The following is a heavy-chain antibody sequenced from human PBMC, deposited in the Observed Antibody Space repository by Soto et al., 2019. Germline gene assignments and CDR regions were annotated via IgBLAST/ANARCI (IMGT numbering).Heavy chain of an antibody. D-gene: IGHD2-15*01. Sequence: QVQLVQSGAEVKKPGSSLKVSCKVFGETLNSNPIGWVRQAPGQGLEWVGGIVPLSDRTNYAQELQGRVTVTADGSTSTVYMEWSNLKSEDTAVYYCARKSGRDCHSGGGCFSLDVWGQGSLITVSS. CDR3: ARKSGRDCHSGGGCFSLDV. CDR1: GETLNSNP. J-gene: IGHJ4*02. CDR2: IVPLSDRT. V-gene: IGHV1-69*01.